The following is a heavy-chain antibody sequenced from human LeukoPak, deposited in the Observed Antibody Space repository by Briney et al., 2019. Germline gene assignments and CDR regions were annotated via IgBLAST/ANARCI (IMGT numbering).Heavy chain of an antibody. CDR1: GFSFSSYS. V-gene: IGHV3-21*01. Sequence: GGSLRPSCAALGFSFSSYSMNWVRQAPGIGLEWVSSLDSSGSHIFYADSVKGRFTISMASAKNSLYLQVTGLRAETPPVYTCARETSGGRDYWGQGTLVTVSS. D-gene: IGHD3-10*01. CDR3: ARETSGGRDY. J-gene: IGHJ4*02. CDR2: LDSSGSHI.